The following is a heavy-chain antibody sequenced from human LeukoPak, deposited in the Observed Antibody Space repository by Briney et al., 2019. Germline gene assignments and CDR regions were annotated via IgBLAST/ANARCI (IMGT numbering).Heavy chain of an antibody. D-gene: IGHD5-18*01. Sequence: ASVKVSCKASGYTFTSYGISWVRQAPGQGLEWMGWISAYNGNTNYAQKLQGRVTMTTDTSTSTAYMELRGLRSDDTAVYYCARDGRIQLFDAFDIWGQGTMVTVSS. CDR3: ARDGRIQLFDAFDI. CDR2: ISAYNGNT. V-gene: IGHV1-18*01. CDR1: GYTFTSYG. J-gene: IGHJ3*02.